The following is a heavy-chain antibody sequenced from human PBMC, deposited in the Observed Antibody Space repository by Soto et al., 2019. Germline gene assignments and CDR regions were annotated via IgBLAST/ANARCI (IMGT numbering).Heavy chain of an antibody. CDR2: IYPGDSDT. CDR1: GYSFTSYW. Sequence: PGESLKISCKGSGYSFTSYWIGWVRQMPGKGLEWMGIIYPGDSDTRYSPSFQGQVTISADKSISTAYLQWSSLKASDTAMYYCARQPPVLWYYDSSGSFDYWGQGTLVTVSS. V-gene: IGHV5-51*01. D-gene: IGHD3-22*01. J-gene: IGHJ4*02. CDR3: ARQPPVLWYYDSSGSFDY.